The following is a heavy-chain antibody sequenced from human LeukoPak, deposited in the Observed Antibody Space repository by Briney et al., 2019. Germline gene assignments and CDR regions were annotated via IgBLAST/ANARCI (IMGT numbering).Heavy chain of an antibody. J-gene: IGHJ5*02. Sequence: SETLSLTCAVYGGSFSGYYWSWIRPPPGKGLEWIGEINHSGSTNYNPSLRGRVTISVDTSKNQLSLKLSSVTDSDTAVYYCARGRTSGNWFDPWGQGTLVTVSS. D-gene: IGHD2-8*01. CDR3: ARGRTSGNWFDP. CDR2: INHSGST. V-gene: IGHV4-34*01. CDR1: GGSFSGYY.